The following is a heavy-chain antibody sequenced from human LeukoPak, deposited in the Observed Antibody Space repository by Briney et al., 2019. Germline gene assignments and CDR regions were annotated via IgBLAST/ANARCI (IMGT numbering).Heavy chain of an antibody. V-gene: IGHV3-7*01. J-gene: IGHJ4*02. CDR1: GFTFSSYE. CDR3: ARDGSSGWYGD. Sequence: GGSLRLSCAASGFTFSSYEMNWVRQAPGKGLEWVANIKPDGSDKYSVDSVKGRFTISRDNAKNTLYLQMNSLRAEDTAVYYCARDGSSGWYGDWGQGTLVTVSS. D-gene: IGHD6-19*01. CDR2: IKPDGSDK.